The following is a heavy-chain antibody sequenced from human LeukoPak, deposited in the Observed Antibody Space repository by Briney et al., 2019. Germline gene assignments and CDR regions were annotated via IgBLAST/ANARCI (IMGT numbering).Heavy chain of an antibody. CDR3: ARRGGGYCGGGSCYYDYGMDV. Sequence: PSETLSLTCTVSGGSISSGGYSWSWIRQHPGKGLEWIGYIYYSGSTYYNPSLKSRVTISVDTSKNQFSLKLSSVTAADTAVYYCARRGGGYCGGGSCYYDYGMDVWGQGTPVTVSS. V-gene: IGHV4-31*03. D-gene: IGHD2-15*01. CDR1: GGSISSGGYS. CDR2: IYYSGST. J-gene: IGHJ6*02.